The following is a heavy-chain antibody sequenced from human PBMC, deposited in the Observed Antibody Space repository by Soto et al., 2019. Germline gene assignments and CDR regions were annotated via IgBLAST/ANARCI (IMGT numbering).Heavy chain of an antibody. V-gene: IGHV1-3*01. CDR1: GYTFTSYA. CDR2: INAGNGNT. D-gene: IGHD5-12*01. J-gene: IGHJ5*02. CDR3: ARGKLETATIPGGNWFDP. Sequence: ASVKVSCKASGYTFTSYAMHWVRQAPGQRLEWMGWINAGNGNTKYSQKFQGRVTITRDTSASTAYMELSSLRSEDTAVYYCARGKLETATIPGGNWFDPWGQGTLVTVS.